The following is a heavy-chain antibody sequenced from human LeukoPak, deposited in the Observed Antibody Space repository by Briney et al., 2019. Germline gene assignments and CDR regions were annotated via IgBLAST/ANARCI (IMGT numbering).Heavy chain of an antibody. Sequence: GESLKISCKGSGYSFTSYWIGWVRQMTGKGLEWMGIIYPGDSDTRYSMYFQGQVTISADKSIRTAYLQCSSLKASDTALYYVARLTAVAGTEDYWGQGTLVTVSS. CDR1: GYSFTSYW. CDR3: ARLTAVAGTEDY. J-gene: IGHJ4*02. D-gene: IGHD6-19*01. V-gene: IGHV5-51*01. CDR2: IYPGDSDT.